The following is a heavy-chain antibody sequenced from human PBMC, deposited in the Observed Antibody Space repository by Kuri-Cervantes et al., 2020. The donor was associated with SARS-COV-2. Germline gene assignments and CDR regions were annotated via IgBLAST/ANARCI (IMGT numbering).Heavy chain of an antibody. Sequence: GGSLRLSCEASGFTFSNYEMSWVRQAPGKGLEWVSYISNSGSTKYYADSVKGRFTISRDNAKNSLYLQMNSLRAEDTAVYYCARDRVIVVVNDAFDIWGQGTMVTVSS. D-gene: IGHD3-22*01. CDR3: ARDRVIVVVNDAFDI. J-gene: IGHJ3*02. CDR1: GFTFSNYE. CDR2: ISNSGSTK. V-gene: IGHV3-48*03.